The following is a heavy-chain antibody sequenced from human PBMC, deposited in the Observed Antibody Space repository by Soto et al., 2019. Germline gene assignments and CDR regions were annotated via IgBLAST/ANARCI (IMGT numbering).Heavy chain of an antibody. J-gene: IGHJ5*02. CDR3: AKDLIAVAGRSGVVDP. CDR1: GFTFSSYA. D-gene: IGHD6-19*01. V-gene: IGHV3-23*01. CDR2: FSGSGGST. Sequence: GGSLRLSCAGSGFTFSSYAMSWVRQAPGKGLEWVSAFSGSGGSTYYADSVKGRFTISRANSKNTLYLQMNSLRAEDTAVYYCAKDLIAVAGRSGVVDPWGQGTLVTVSS.